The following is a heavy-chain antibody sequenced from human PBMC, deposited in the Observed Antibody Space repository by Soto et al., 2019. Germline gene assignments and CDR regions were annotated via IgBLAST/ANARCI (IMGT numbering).Heavy chain of an antibody. J-gene: IGHJ6*02. D-gene: IGHD5-18*01. CDR2: IYYSGST. Sequence: SETLSLTCTVSGGSVSSGSYYWSWIRQPPGKGLEWIGYIYYSGSTNYNPSLKSRVTISVDTSKNQFSLKLSSVTAADTAVYYCARPLYSYGPMDVWGQGATVTV. CDR1: GGSVSSGSYY. CDR3: ARPLYSYGPMDV. V-gene: IGHV4-61*01.